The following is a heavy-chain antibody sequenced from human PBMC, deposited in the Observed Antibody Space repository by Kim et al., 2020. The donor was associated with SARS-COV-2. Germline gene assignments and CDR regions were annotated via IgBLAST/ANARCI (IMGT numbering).Heavy chain of an antibody. J-gene: IGHJ5*02. CDR2: GGTQ. Sequence: GGTQDDAATVKGRFTISRDDSTNSLYLQINSLKTEDTAVYYCTTGPFDTWVQGTLVTVSS. V-gene: IGHV3-15*01. CDR3: TTGPFDT.